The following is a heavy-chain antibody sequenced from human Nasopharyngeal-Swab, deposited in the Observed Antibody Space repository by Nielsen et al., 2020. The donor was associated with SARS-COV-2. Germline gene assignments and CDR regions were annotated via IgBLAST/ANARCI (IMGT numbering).Heavy chain of an antibody. CDR3: ARVSILKVVVVGYYYYMDA. V-gene: IGHV4-4*02. CDR2: IYHSGST. Sequence: WIRQPPGKGLEWIGEIYHSGSTNYNPSLKSRVTISVDKSKNQFSLKLSSVTAADTAVYYCARVSILKVVVVGYYYYMDAWGKGTTVTVSS. J-gene: IGHJ6*03. D-gene: IGHD2-15*01.